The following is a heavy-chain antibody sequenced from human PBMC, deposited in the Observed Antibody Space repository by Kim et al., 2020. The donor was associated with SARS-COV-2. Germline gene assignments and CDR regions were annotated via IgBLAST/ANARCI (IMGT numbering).Heavy chain of an antibody. CDR2: SRVKADSYST. V-gene: IGHV3-72*01. D-gene: IGHD6-6*01. CDR1: GFTFSDHY. CDR3: ATLSKFPSPI. Sequence: GGSLRLSCAASGFTFSDHYMDWVRQAPGKGLEWVGRSRVKADSYSTTYAASVRGRFTVSRDDSKNSMYLQMNSLKTEDTAVYYCATLSKFPSPIWGHGTMVTVSS. J-gene: IGHJ3*02.